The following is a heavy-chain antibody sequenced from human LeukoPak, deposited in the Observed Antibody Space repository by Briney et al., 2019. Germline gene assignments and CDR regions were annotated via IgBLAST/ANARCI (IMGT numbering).Heavy chain of an antibody. CDR2: VKTSGTT. V-gene: IGHV4-4*07. CDR3: ARVQTTVLAPAV. D-gene: IGHD4-17*01. CDR1: SDSINTYY. Sequence: PSETLSLTCTVSSDSINTYYWTWIRQPAGKGLEWIGRVKTSGTTDYNPSLKSRVTMSVDASKNQFSLHLRSVTAADTALYYCARVQTTVLAPAVWGLGTQVTVSS. J-gene: IGHJ4*02.